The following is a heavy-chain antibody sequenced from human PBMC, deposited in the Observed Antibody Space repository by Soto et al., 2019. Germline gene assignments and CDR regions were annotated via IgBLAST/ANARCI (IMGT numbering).Heavy chain of an antibody. CDR3: AKDRVYSSGWYVGDY. D-gene: IGHD6-19*01. Sequence: EVQVLESGGGLVQPGGSLRLSCGASGFTFSSSAMSWVCQAPGKGLEWVSAISGSGGSTYYADFVKGRFTISRDNSKNTRYLQMNSLRAEDTAVYYCAKDRVYSSGWYVGDYWGQGTLVTVSS. J-gene: IGHJ4*02. CDR1: GFTFSSSA. CDR2: ISGSGGST. V-gene: IGHV3-23*01.